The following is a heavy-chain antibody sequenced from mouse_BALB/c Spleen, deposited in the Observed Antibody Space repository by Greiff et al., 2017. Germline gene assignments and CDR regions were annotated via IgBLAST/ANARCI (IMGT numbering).Heavy chain of an antibody. CDR3: ARRGGYYDAMDY. CDR1: GYTFSSYW. V-gene: IGHV1-9*01. Sequence: VQLMESGAELMKPGASVKISCKATGYTFSSYWIEWVKQRPGHGLEWIGEILPGSGSTNYNEKFKGKATFTADTSSNTAYMQLSSLTSEDSAVYYCARRGGYYDAMDYWGQGTSVTVSS. J-gene: IGHJ4*01. CDR2: ILPGSGST. D-gene: IGHD2-2*01.